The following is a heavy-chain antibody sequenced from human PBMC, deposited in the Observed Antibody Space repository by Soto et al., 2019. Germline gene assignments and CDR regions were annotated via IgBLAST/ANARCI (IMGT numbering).Heavy chain of an antibody. CDR2: IYYSGTT. CDR3: ARGLDP. J-gene: IGHJ5*02. Sequence: QSLSLACTVSGVSISSYYWSWIRQPPGKGLEWIGYIYYSGTTNYNPSLKSRVTISVDTSKNQFSLKLSSVTAADTAVYYCARGLDPWGQGTLVTVSS. V-gene: IGHV4-59*01. CDR1: GVSISSYY.